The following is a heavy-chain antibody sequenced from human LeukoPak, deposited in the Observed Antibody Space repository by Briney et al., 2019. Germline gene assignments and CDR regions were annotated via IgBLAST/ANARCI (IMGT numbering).Heavy chain of an antibody. CDR1: GFTFSSYA. D-gene: IGHD3-22*01. J-gene: IGHJ4*02. Sequence: GGSLRLSCAASGFTFSSYAMHWVRQAPGKGLEWVAVISYDGSNKYYADSVKGRFTISRGNSKNTLYLQMNSLRAEDTAVYYCAREQIGEYYYDSSGSFDYWGQGTLVTVSS. CDR2: ISYDGSNK. V-gene: IGHV3-30*04. CDR3: AREQIGEYYYDSSGSFDY.